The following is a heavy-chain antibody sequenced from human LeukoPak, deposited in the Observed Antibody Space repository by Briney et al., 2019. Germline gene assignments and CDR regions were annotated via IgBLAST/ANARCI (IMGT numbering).Heavy chain of an antibody. J-gene: IGHJ5*02. Sequence: ASVTVSCKVSRYTLTELSMHWVRQAPGQGLEWMGWISAYNGNTNYAQKLQGRVTMTTDTSTSTAYMELRSLRSDDTAVYYCARDLSLQLWSSGWFDPWGQGTLVTVSS. CDR2: ISAYNGNT. D-gene: IGHD5-18*01. CDR3: ARDLSLQLWSSGWFDP. CDR1: RYTLTELS. V-gene: IGHV1-18*01.